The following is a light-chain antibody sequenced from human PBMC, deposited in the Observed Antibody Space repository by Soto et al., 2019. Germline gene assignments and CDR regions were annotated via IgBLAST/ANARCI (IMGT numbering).Light chain of an antibody. Sequence: DIVMTHSPSTLSASGGEIATITCRASQSISSWLAWYQQKPGKAPRLLIYDASSLESGVPARFSGSGSGTEFTLTISSLQPDDFAAYSCQQYTPNSRTFGQGTKVDIK. CDR2: DAS. V-gene: IGKV1-5*01. CDR3: QQYTPNSRT. J-gene: IGKJ1*01. CDR1: QSISSW.